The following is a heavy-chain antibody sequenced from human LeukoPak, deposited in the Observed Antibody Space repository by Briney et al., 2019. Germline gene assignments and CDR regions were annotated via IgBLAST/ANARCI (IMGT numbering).Heavy chain of an antibody. D-gene: IGHD6-19*01. CDR3: AGVKSSGWYYFDS. V-gene: IGHV4-59*01. CDR2: IYYSGST. Sequence: PSETLSLTCTVSGGSISSYYWSWIRQPPGKGLEWIGYIYYSGSTNYNPSLKSRVTISVDTSKNQFSLELTSVTATDTGVYYCAGVKSSGWYYFDSWGQGTLVTISS. J-gene: IGHJ4*02. CDR1: GGSISSYY.